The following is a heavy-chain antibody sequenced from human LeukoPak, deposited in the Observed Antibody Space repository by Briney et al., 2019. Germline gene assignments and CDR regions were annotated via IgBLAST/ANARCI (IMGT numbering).Heavy chain of an antibody. CDR1: GYTFTSYG. CDR3: ARSSSLRGPRHAAYYYYYMDV. CDR2: ISAYNGNT. J-gene: IGHJ6*03. V-gene: IGHV1-18*01. D-gene: IGHD3-10*01. Sequence: GASVKVSCKASGYTFTSYGISWVRQAPGQGLEWMGWISAYNGNTNYAQKLQGRVTMTTDTSTSTAYMELRSLRSDDTAVYYCARSSSLRGPRHAAYYYYYMDVWGKGTTVTVSS.